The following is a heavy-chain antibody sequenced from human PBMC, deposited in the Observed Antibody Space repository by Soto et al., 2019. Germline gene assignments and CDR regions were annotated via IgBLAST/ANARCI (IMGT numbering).Heavy chain of an antibody. CDR1: GGSFTAYY. Sequence: PSETLSLTCAVYGGSFTAYYWSWIRQPPGKGLEWIGEINHGGSTNYNPSLKSGVTISADKSKNQFSLKVNSVTAADTAVYYCAAAAIDFWSAFTTGTGSYALDNWGQETPVTVSS. V-gene: IGHV4-34*01. D-gene: IGHD3-3*01. J-gene: IGHJ4*02. CDR2: INHGGST. CDR3: AAAAIDFWSAFTTGTGSYALDN.